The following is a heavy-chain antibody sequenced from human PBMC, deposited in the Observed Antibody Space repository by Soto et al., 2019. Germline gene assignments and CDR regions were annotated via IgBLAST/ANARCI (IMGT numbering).Heavy chain of an antibody. Sequence: SETLSLTCTVSGGSISSYYWSWIRQPAGKGLEWIGRIYTSGSNNYNPSLKSRVTMSVDTSKNQFSLKLSSVTAADTAVYYCARMNALAREGRVGWFDPWGQGTLVTVSS. D-gene: IGHD1-26*01. CDR1: GGSISSYY. V-gene: IGHV4-4*07. CDR2: IYTSGSN. J-gene: IGHJ5*02. CDR3: ARMNALAREGRVGWFDP.